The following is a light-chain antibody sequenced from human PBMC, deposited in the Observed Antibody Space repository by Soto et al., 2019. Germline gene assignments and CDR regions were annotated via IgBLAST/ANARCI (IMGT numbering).Light chain of an antibody. V-gene: IGKV3-15*01. J-gene: IGKJ1*01. CDR2: GAS. CDR3: PRFDRWRT. Sequence: IVMTQSPVTLSVSPGERVTLSCRASQSISTDLAWYQHKPGQAPRLLIYGASTRATNIPARFSGSGSGTVFPLTSSSLQSAAFAVFHCPRFDRWRTFGQAARVEVK. CDR1: QSISTD.